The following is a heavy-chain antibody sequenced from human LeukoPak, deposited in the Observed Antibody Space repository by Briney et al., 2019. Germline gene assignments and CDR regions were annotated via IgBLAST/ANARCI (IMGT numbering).Heavy chain of an antibody. D-gene: IGHD5-18*01. CDR1: GDSISSSSYY. CDR2: FYFGGST. V-gene: IGHV4-39*02. Sequence: SETLSLTCTVSGDSISSSSYYWAWIRQSPVKGLEWIGSFYFGGSTYYNPSLKSRVSISLDTSKNHFLLNLTSVTAADTAVYYCATPNGFSYGFFDSWGQGILVTVSS. CDR3: ATPNGFSYGFFDS. J-gene: IGHJ4*02.